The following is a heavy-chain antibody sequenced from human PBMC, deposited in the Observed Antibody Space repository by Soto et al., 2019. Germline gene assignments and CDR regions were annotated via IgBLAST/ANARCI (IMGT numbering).Heavy chain of an antibody. D-gene: IGHD3-3*01. J-gene: IGHJ4*02. CDR3: ARWSYLDY. CDR2: ISGSDGKT. CDR1: GFSFGSYA. V-gene: IGHV3-23*01. Sequence: GGSLRLSCAASGFSFGSYALSWVRQAPGKGLEWVSTISGSDGKTFYADSVKGRFSISIDTSQSTLYLQMNSLRADDTAMYYCARWSYLDYWGQGTRVTVSS.